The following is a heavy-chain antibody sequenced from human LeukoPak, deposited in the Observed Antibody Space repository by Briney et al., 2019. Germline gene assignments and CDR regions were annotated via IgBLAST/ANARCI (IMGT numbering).Heavy chain of an antibody. Sequence: KISCKASGGTFSSYAISWVRQAPGQGLEWMGGIIPIFGKANYAQKFQGRVTITTDESTSTAYMELSSLRSEDTAVYYCARGILRYFDEWGILPPTQSKLYYYYYMDVWGKGTTVTVSS. D-gene: IGHD3-9*01. V-gene: IGHV1-69*05. CDR3: ARGILRYFDEWGILPPTQSKLYYYYYMDV. J-gene: IGHJ6*03. CDR1: GGTFSSYA. CDR2: IIPIFGKA.